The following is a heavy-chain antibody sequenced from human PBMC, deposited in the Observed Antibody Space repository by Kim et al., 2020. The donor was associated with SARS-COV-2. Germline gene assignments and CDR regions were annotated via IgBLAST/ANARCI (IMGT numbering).Heavy chain of an antibody. Sequence: GGSLRLSCVGSAFTFSAYPLSWVRQAPGKGLEWVSAITPNAVTTYYADSVKGRFTISRDDSQSTLYLQMNSPTADDTAVYYCAKDTRSNGYYFDTWGQGT. CDR1: AFTFSAYP. J-gene: IGHJ4*02. CDR3: AKDTRSNGYYFDT. V-gene: IGHV3-23*01. CDR2: ITPNAVTT. D-gene: IGHD1-26*01.